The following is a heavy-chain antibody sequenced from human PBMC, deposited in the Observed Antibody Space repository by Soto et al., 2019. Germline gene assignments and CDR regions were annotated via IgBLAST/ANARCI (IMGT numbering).Heavy chain of an antibody. CDR2: ISTSGSYI. V-gene: IGHV3-21*01. J-gene: IGHJ3*02. CDR1: VFTFSTYT. Sequence: GGSLRLSCASSVFTFSTYTMNCVRQSPGMWLEWVSSISTSGSYIYSADSVKGRFTISRDNAKNSLFLQMNSLRAEDTAVYYCERDTGVHDAFDIWGQGTMVIVSS. D-gene: IGHD2-8*01. CDR3: ERDTGVHDAFDI.